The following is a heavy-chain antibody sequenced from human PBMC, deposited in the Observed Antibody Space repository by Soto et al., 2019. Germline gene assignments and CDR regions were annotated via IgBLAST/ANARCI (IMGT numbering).Heavy chain of an antibody. CDR3: ARGRSVIDHDDFEY. D-gene: IGHD2-21*01. CDR2: MSFDGNSK. J-gene: IGHJ4*02. Sequence: GGSQRLSCAASGFTFSSYSMHWVRQAPGKGLEWVAAMSFDGNSKYFADSVKGRFTISRDNSKNTLSLQMNSLGADDSAVYYCARGRSVIDHDDFEYWGQGTLVTVSS. CDR1: GFTFSSYS. V-gene: IGHV3-30-3*01.